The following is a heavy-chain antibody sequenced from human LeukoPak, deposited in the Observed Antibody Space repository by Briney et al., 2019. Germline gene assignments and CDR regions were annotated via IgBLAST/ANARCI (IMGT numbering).Heavy chain of an antibody. CDR3: ARDSYLVYSGSFIEQSYCFDF. J-gene: IGHJ4*02. CDR2: ISGSGGST. Sequence: GGSLRLSCAASGFTFSSYAMSWVRQAPGKGLEWVSAISGSGGSTYYADSVKGRFTISRDNSKNTVSLLMNSLRPEDTAVYYCARDSYLVYSGSFIEQSYCFDFWGQGALVTVSS. V-gene: IGHV3-23*01. D-gene: IGHD1-26*01. CDR1: GFTFSSYA.